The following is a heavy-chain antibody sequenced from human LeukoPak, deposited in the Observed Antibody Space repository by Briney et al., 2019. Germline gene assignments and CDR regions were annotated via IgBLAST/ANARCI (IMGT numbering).Heavy chain of an antibody. CDR3: TRGGYGDYWYFDL. CDR2: IRSKAYGGTT. D-gene: IGHD4-17*01. J-gene: IGHJ2*01. V-gene: IGHV3-49*04. CDR1: GFTFGDYA. Sequence: PGGSLRLSCTASGFTFGDYAMSWVRQAPGKGLEWVGFIRSKAYGGTTEYAASVKGRFTISRDDSKSIAYLQMNSLKTEDTAVYYCTRGGYGDYWYFDLWGRGTLVTVSS.